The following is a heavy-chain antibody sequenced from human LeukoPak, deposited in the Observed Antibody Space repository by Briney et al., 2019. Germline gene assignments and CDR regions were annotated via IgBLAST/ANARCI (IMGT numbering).Heavy chain of an antibody. CDR1: GFTFSSYS. V-gene: IGHV3-48*01. Sequence: GGSLRLSCAASGFTFSSYSMNWVRQAPGKGLEWVSYISSSSTIYYADSVEGRFTISRDNAKNSLYLQMNSLRAEDTAVYYCARSRGSFTFDYWGQGTLVTVSS. J-gene: IGHJ4*02. CDR3: ARSRGSFTFDY. CDR2: ISSSSTI. D-gene: IGHD1-26*01.